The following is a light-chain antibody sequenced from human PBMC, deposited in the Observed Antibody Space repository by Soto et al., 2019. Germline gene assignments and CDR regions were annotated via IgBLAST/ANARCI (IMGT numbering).Light chain of an antibody. J-gene: IGKJ1*01. V-gene: IGKV3-20*01. Sequence: EIVLTQSPGTLSFSPGERATLSCMAIQSVSSSYLAWYQQKPGQAPRLLIYGASSRATGIPDRFSGSGSGTDFTLTISRLEPEDFAVYYCQQYGSSPLTFGQGTKVEIK. CDR3: QQYGSSPLT. CDR2: GAS. CDR1: QSVSSSY.